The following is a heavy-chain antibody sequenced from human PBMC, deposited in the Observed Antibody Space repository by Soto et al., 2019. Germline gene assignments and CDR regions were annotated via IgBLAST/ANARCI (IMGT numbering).Heavy chain of an antibody. CDR1: TLTVSLYG. CDR2: ISNDGGTQ. CDR3: ARDIWSGNYKWFDS. D-gene: IGHD3-3*01. Sequence: GGSLRLSCAASTLTVSLYGIQWVRQAPGKGLDWVAFISNDGGTQYYADSVKGRFSISRDNSMNTVDLHMNSLRAEDTAIYYCARDIWSGNYKWFDSWGQGTLVTVSS. J-gene: IGHJ5*01. V-gene: IGHV3-30*03.